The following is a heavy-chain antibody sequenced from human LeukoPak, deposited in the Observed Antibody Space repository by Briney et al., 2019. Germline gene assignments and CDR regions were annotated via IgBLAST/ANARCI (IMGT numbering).Heavy chain of an antibody. CDR3: ARELPSSGYFDY. J-gene: IGHJ4*02. Sequence: PAGSLRLSCTASGFAFSTYFTHWVRQAPGKGLEYVSSIGADGTDIYYANSVNGRFTISRHNSKNTLYLQMGSLRPEDMAIYYCARELPSSGYFDYWGQGTLVTVSS. D-gene: IGHD3-22*01. V-gene: IGHV3-64*01. CDR1: GFAFSTYF. CDR2: IGADGTDI.